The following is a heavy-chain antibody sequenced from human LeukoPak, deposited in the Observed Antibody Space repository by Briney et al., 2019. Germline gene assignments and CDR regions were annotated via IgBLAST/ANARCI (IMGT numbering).Heavy chain of an antibody. D-gene: IGHD5-24*01. CDR2: ISYDESNK. V-gene: IGHV3-30*18. CDR1: GFTFSSYG. Sequence: GGSLRLSCAASGFTFSSYGMHWVRQAPGKGLEWVAVISYDESNKYYADSVKGRFTISRDNSKNALYLQMNSLRAEDTAVYYCAKREMATINQRNYFDYWGQGTLVTVSS. CDR3: AKREMATINQRNYFDY. J-gene: IGHJ4*02.